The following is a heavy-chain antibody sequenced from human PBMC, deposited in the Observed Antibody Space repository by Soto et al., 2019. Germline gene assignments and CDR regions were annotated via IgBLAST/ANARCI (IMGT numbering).Heavy chain of an antibody. CDR3: ARGGHVVVVTGDLDY. CDR1: GDTFTDYY. J-gene: IGHJ4*02. D-gene: IGHD2-21*02. V-gene: IGHV1-46*01. CDR2: VNPSGRHT. Sequence: QVQLVQSGAEVKKPGASVKVSCKASGDTFTDYYIHWVRQAPGQGLEWIGTVNPSGRHTTYAKHFLRRMPINRVTSTSPHSMALTSLITEATAVYYCARGGHVVVVTGDLDYSSQRTLFSVSS.